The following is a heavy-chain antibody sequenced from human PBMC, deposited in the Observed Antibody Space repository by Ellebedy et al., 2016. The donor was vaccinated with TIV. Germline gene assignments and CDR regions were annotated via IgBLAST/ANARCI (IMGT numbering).Heavy chain of an antibody. V-gene: IGHV4-38-2*02. D-gene: IGHD2-15*01. CDR1: GYSISSGYF. J-gene: IGHJ5*02. CDR3: ARDGTSTRFDP. Sequence: MPSETLSLTCTVSGYSISSGYFWGWVRQPPGRGLEWTGSIYHSGTTYYNPSLKSRVTISVDTSKNQFSLKLSSVTAADTAVYYCARDGTSTRFDPWGQGTLVTVSS. CDR2: IYHSGTT.